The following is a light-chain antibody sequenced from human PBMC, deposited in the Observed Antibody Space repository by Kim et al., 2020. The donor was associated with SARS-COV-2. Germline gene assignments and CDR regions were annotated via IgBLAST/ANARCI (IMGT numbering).Light chain of an antibody. Sequence: SVKLTCTLSSGHSTYAVAWHQQQPQKGPRYLMKINDDGSHSKGDGIPDRFSGSSSGAERHLTISSLQSEDEADYYCQTWGTGIRVFGGGTKVTVL. CDR2: INDDGSH. CDR1: SGHSTYA. J-gene: IGLJ3*02. CDR3: QTWGTGIRV. V-gene: IGLV4-69*02.